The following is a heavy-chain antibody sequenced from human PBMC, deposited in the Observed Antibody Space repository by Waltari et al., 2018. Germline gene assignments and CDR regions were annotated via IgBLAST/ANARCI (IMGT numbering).Heavy chain of an antibody. CDR3: ATEPAGVGARFES. D-gene: IGHD1-26*01. Sequence: EVQLVESGGGLVKPGGSLRLSFAASGFPFSSYSITWVRQAPGKGREWVSSISSSSRYIDYADSVMGRFTISRDNAKNSLDLQMNSLRAEDTAVYYCATEPAGVGARFESWGQGTLVAVSS. CDR2: ISSSSRYI. V-gene: IGHV3-21*01. J-gene: IGHJ4*02. CDR1: GFPFSSYS.